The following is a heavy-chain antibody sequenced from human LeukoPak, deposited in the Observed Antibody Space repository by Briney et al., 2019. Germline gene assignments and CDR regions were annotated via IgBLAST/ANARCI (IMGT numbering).Heavy chain of an antibody. J-gene: IGHJ4*02. Sequence: GGSLRLSCAASGFTFSSYWMNWVRQAPGKGLEWVSVIYGGGSTYYADSVKGRFTISRDTPKNTLYLQMNSLRVEDTAVYYCASWPVGWYGEDSWGQGTLVAVSS. CDR3: ASWPVGWYGEDS. CDR2: IYGGGST. D-gene: IGHD6-19*01. CDR1: GFTFSSYW. V-gene: IGHV3-53*01.